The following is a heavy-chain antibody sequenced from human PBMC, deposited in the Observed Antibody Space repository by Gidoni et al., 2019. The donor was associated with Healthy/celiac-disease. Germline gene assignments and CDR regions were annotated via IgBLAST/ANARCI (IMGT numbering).Heavy chain of an antibody. CDR3: ARAAYYYDSSGYYQFDY. D-gene: IGHD3-22*01. CDR2: IYYSGST. J-gene: IGHJ4*02. Sequence: QVQLQESGPGLVKPSETLALTCTVSGGSISSYYWSWIRQPPGKGLAWIGYIYYSGSTNYNPSLKSRVTISVDTSKNQFSLKLSSVTAADTAVYYCARAAYYYDSSGYYQFDYWGQGTLVTVSS. CDR1: GGSISSYY. V-gene: IGHV4-59*01.